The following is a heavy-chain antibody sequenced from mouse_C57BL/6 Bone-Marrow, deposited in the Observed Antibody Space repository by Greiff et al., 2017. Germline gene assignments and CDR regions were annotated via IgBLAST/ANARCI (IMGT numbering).Heavy chain of an antibody. CDR2: IHPNSGST. J-gene: IGHJ3*01. CDR3: ARRRVLLRYSWFAY. Sequence: QVQLKQPGAELVKPGASVKLSCKASGYTFTSYWMHWVKQRPGQGLEWIGMIHPNSGSTNYTEKFKSKATLTVDKSSSTAYMQLSSLTSEDSAVXYCARRRVLLRYSWFAYWGQGTLVTVSA. D-gene: IGHD1-1*01. V-gene: IGHV1-64*01. CDR1: GYTFTSYW.